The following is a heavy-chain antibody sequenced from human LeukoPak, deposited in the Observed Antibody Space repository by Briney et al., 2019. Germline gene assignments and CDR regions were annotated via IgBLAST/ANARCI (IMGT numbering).Heavy chain of an antibody. J-gene: IGHJ4*02. CDR1: GXSISSYY. CDR2: IYYSGST. V-gene: IGHV4-59*01. Sequence: SETLSLTCTVSGXSISSYYGSWIRQPPGKGLEWIGYIYYSGSTNYNPSLKSRVTISVDTSKNQFSLKLSSVTAADTAVYYCARDGGYSYGYGYWGQGTLVTVSS. D-gene: IGHD5-18*01. CDR3: ARDGGYSYGYGY.